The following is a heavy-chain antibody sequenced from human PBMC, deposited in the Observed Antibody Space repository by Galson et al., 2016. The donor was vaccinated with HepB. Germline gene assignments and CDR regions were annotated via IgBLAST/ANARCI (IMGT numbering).Heavy chain of an antibody. Sequence: SETLSLTCAVSGDSISNDIWWSWVRQPPGKGLEWIGEIFHTGSANYNPSLKSRVTISADKSKNQLSLTPTSVTAADTAVYYCVRGGTYYLSFWGQGTLVTVSS. CDR2: IFHTGSA. CDR1: GDSISNDIW. V-gene: IGHV4-4*02. CDR3: VRGGTYYLSF. D-gene: IGHD1-26*01. J-gene: IGHJ4*02.